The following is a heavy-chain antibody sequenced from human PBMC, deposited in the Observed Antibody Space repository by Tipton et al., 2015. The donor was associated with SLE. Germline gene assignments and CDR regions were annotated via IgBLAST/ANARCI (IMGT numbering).Heavy chain of an antibody. J-gene: IGHJ4*02. V-gene: IGHV4-61*01. Sequence: TLSLTCTVSGGSVSSGSYYWSWIRQPPGKGLKWIGYIYYSGSTNYNPSLKSRVTISVDTSKNQFSLKLSSVTAADTAVYYCARDLGSSGSFDYWGQGTLVTVSS. CDR2: IYYSGST. D-gene: IGHD6-13*01. CDR3: ARDLGSSGSFDY. CDR1: GGSVSSGSYY.